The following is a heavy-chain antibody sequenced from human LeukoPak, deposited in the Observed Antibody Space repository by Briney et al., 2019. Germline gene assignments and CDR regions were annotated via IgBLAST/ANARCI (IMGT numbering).Heavy chain of an antibody. CDR3: ARGYDSSGYYYD. CDR1: GLTVSSNY. CDR2: LYGGGGT. V-gene: IGHV3-53*01. D-gene: IGHD3-22*01. Sequence: GGSLRLSCAASGLTVSSNYMNWIRQAPGKGLEWVSVLYGGGGTYYAVSVKGRFTISRDNSKNTLYLQMSSLRVEDTAVYYCARGYDSSGYYYDWGQGTLVTVSS. J-gene: IGHJ4*02.